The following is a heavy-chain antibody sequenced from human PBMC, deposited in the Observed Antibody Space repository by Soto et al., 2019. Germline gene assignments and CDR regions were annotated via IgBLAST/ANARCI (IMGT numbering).Heavy chain of an antibody. CDR1: GYTFTSYG. Sequence: ASVKVSCKASGYTFTSYGISWVRQAPGQGLEWMGWISAYNGNTNYAQKLQGRVTMTTDTSTSTAYMELRSLRSDDTAVYYCARESERDGGVISYYYYYGMDVWGQGTTVTVSS. CDR3: ARESERDGGVISYYYYYGMDV. V-gene: IGHV1-18*01. CDR2: ISAYNGNT. D-gene: IGHD3-3*01. J-gene: IGHJ6*02.